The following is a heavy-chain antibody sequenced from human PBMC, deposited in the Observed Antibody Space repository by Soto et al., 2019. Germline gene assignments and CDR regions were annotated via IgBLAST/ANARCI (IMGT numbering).Heavy chain of an antibody. CDR3: AKDLTAREIVVVPAAMY. CDR2: ISGSGGST. CDR1: GFTFSSYA. J-gene: IGHJ4*02. D-gene: IGHD2-2*01. Sequence: GGSLRLSCAASGFTFSSYAMSWVRQAPGKGLEWVSAISGSGGSTYYADSVKGRFTISRDNSKNTLYLQMNSLRAEDTAVYYCAKDLTAREIVVVPAAMYWGQGTLVTVSS. V-gene: IGHV3-23*01.